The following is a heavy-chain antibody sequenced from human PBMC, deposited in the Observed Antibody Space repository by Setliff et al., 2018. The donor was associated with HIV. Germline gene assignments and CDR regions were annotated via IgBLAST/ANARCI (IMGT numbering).Heavy chain of an antibody. V-gene: IGHV1-24*01. CDR3: AAMGGGVGPSSGVAFGY. Sequence: ASVKVFCKVSGYSLNGLSIHWVRQAPGKGLEWMGGFDREEGKRLYAQKLQGRVTWTEDTSTETTYMDLSSLTSDDTAAYYCAAMGGGVGPSSGVAFGYWGQGILVTAPQ. CDR1: GYSLNGLS. D-gene: IGHD2-8*02. J-gene: IGHJ4*02. CDR2: FDREEGKR.